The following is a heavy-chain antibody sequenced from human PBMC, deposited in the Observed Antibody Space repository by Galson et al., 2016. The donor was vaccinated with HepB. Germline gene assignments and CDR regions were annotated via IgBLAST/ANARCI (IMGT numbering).Heavy chain of an antibody. CDR3: ARGKESGWLGINYYYYYGMDV. V-gene: IGHV1-8*01. CDR2: MNPNSGNT. Sequence: SVKVSCKASGYTFTSYDINWVRQATGQGLEWMGWMNPNSGNTGYARKFQGRVTMTRNTSISTAYMELSSLRAEETAVYYRARGKESGWLGINYYYYYGMDVWGQGTTVTVSS. CDR1: GYTFTSYD. J-gene: IGHJ6*02. D-gene: IGHD5-12*01.